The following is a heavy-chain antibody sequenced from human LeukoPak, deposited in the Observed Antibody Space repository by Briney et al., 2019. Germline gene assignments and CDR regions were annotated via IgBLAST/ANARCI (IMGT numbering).Heavy chain of an antibody. CDR2: IYYSGST. CDR1: GGSISSSSYY. J-gene: IGHJ4*02. V-gene: IGHV4-39*07. CDR3: ARIRSRKWGFDY. D-gene: IGHD1-26*01. Sequence: PSETLSLTCTVSGGSISSSSYYWGWIRQPPGKGLEWIGSIYYSGSTNYNPSLKSRVTISIDTSKNQFSLKLSSVTVADTAVYYCARIRSRKWGFDYWGQGTLVTVSS.